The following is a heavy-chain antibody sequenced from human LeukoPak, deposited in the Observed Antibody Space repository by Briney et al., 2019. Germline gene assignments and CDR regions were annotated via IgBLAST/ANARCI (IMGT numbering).Heavy chain of an antibody. D-gene: IGHD2-2*01. CDR3: ARDMCSSTSCYGDYYYSMDV. Sequence: PGGSLRLSCAASGFTFSSYGMHWVRQAPGKGLEWVAVIWYDGSNKYYADSVKGRFTISRDNSKNTLYLQMNSLRAEDTAVYYCARDMCSSTSCYGDYYYSMDVWGKGTTVTVSS. J-gene: IGHJ6*04. CDR2: IWYDGSNK. V-gene: IGHV3-33*01. CDR1: GFTFSSYG.